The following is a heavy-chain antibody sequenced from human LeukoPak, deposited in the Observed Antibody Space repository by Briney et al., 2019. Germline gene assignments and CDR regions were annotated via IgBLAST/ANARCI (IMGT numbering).Heavy chain of an antibody. D-gene: IGHD3-3*01. Sequence: SVKVSCKASGGTFSSYAIIWVRQAPGQGLEWMGGIIPIFGTANYAQKFQGRVTITTDESTSTAYMELSSLRSEDTAVYYCASGAGYDFWSGYHDRGYYYYMDVWGKGTTVTVSS. CDR2: IIPIFGTA. J-gene: IGHJ6*03. V-gene: IGHV1-69*05. CDR1: GGTFSSYA. CDR3: ASGAGYDFWSGYHDRGYYYYMDV.